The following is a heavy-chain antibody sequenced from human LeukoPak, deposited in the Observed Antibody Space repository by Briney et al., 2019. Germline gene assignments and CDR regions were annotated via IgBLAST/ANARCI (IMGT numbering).Heavy chain of an antibody. CDR2: IYYSGYT. J-gene: IGHJ4*02. V-gene: IGHV4-39*07. D-gene: IGHD6-13*01. CDR1: GGPISSSNYY. Sequence: SETLSLTCTVSGGPISSSNYYWGWIRQPPGKGLEWIGSIYYSGYTYYNPSLKSRVTISIDTSKNQFSLKLSSVTAADTAVFYCARRPRYSSTWYRGDYFDYWGQGTLVTVSS. CDR3: ARRPRYSSTWYRGDYFDY.